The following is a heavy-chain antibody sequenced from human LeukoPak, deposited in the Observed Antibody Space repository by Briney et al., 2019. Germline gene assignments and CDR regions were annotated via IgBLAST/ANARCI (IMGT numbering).Heavy chain of an antibody. Sequence: PGGSLRLSCAASGFTFSTYWMHWVRQAPGKGLEWVSRINTDGSGTSYADSVKGRFTISRDNTKNTLFLQMNSLRVEDTAVYYLGRNTPSGISMDQWGQGTLVTVAS. J-gene: IGHJ4*02. CDR2: INTDGSGT. CDR1: GFTFSTYW. D-gene: IGHD2-15*01. V-gene: IGHV3-74*01. CDR3: GRNTPSGISMDQ.